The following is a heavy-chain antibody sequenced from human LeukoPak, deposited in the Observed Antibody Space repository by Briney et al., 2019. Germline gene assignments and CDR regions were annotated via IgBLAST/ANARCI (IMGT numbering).Heavy chain of an antibody. J-gene: IGHJ6*03. CDR1: GGSISSSNW. V-gene: IGHV4-4*02. CDR3: ARLSVIVGAALEYYYYYMDV. Sequence: PSETLSLTCAVSGGSISSSNWWSWVRQPPGKGLEWIGEIYHSGSTTYNPSLKSRVTISVDKSKNQVSLKLTSVTAADTAVYYCARLSVIVGAALEYYYYYMDVWGQGTTVTVSS. CDR2: IYHSGST. D-gene: IGHD1-26*01.